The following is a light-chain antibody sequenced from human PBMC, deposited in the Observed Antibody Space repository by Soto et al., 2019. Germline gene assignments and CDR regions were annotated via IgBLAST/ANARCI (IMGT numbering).Light chain of an antibody. J-gene: IGKJ1*01. CDR2: GAS. Sequence: EIVLTQSPATLSVSPGERVSLSCRASQSLSSNLAWHQQKPGQAPRLLIYGASTRATGIPARFTRIGSGTEFTLTISGLHSEDFSVYYCQQLNNFFRTVGQVTMV. CDR1: QSLSSN. CDR3: QQLNNFFRT. V-gene: IGKV3-15*01.